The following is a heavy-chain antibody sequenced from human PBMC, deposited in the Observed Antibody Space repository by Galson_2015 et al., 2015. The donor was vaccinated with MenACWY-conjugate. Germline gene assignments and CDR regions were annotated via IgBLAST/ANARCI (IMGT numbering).Heavy chain of an antibody. Sequence: SLRLSCAASGFSFSNYWMHWVRQVPGKGLLWVARIDRDGTKTTYADFARGRFTISRDNANNTLYLQMNSLRADDTGIYYCVRDRKDLRASLPSNWFVPWGQGSLVTVSS. J-gene: IGHJ5*02. D-gene: IGHD1-14*01. CDR2: IDRDGTKT. CDR1: GFSFSNYW. CDR3: VRDRKDLRASLPSNWFVP. V-gene: IGHV3-74*03.